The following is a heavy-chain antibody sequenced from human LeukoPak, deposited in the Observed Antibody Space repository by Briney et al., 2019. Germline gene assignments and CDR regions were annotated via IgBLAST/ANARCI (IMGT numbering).Heavy chain of an antibody. D-gene: IGHD3-3*01. CDR3: AGEPIFGIVIVGGWFDP. CDR1: AFTFRSYA. V-gene: IGHV3-30-3*01. J-gene: IGHJ5*02. CDR2: ISFDGNNK. Sequence: GGSLRLSCAASAFTFRSYAMHWVRQAPGKGLEWVAGISFDGNNKYYADSVKGRFTVTRDNSKNTLSLQMNSLRLEDTAVYYCAGEPIFGIVIVGGWFDPWGQGTRVAVSS.